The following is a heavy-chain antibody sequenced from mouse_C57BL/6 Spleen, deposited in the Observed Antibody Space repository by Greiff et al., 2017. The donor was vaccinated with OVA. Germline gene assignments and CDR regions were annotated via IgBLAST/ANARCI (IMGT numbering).Heavy chain of an antibody. CDR1: GYSFTDYN. D-gene: IGHD1-1*01. CDR3: ARAIYYYGSNAMDY. J-gene: IGHJ4*01. CDR2: INPNYGTT. V-gene: IGHV1-39*01. Sequence: EVQGVESGPELVKPGASVKISCKASGYSFTDYNMNWVKQSNGKSLEWIGVINPNYGTTSYNQKFKGKATLTVDQSSSTAYMQLNSLTSEDSAVYYCARAIYYYGSNAMDYWGQGTSVTVSS.